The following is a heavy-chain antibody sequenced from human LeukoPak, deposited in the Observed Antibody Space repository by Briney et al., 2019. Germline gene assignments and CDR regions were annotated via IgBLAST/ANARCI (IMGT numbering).Heavy chain of an antibody. D-gene: IGHD2-2*01. J-gene: IGHJ4*02. CDR1: GFTFSDYY. V-gene: IGHV3-11*04. CDR3: ARADCSSTSCYELDY. Sequence: GGSLRLSCAGCGFTFSDYYMSWIRQAPGKGLEWVSYISSSDSTIYYTDSVKGRFTISRDNAKNSLYLQMNSLRADDTAVYYCARADCSSTSCYELDYWGQGTLVTVSS. CDR2: ISSSDSTI.